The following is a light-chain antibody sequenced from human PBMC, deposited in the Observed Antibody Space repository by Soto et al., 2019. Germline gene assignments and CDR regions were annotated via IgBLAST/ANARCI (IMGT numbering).Light chain of an antibody. Sequence: QSVLTQPPSVSGAPGQTVTISCTGSSSNIGAGHDVQWYQQLPGTAPKLLIYSNNQRPSGVPDRFSGSKSGTSASLAISGLQSEDEADYYCAAWDDSLNGWVFGGGTKLTVL. CDR3: AAWDDSLNGWV. CDR1: SSNIGAGHD. CDR2: SNN. J-gene: IGLJ3*02. V-gene: IGLV1-44*01.